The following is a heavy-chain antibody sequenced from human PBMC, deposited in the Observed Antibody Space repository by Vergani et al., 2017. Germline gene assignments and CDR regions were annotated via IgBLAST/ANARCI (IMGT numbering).Heavy chain of an antibody. V-gene: IGHV4-38-2*02. CDR1: GYSISRGYY. J-gene: IGHJ3*02. CDR2: VFHSGSA. Sequence: QVQLQESGPGLVKPSETLSLTCSVSGYSISRGYYWGWIRQPPGKWLEWIATVFHSGSAYYNPSLRRRVTISVETSKNQFSLRLTTLTAADTAVYYCARQFWVSQGVGAFETWGRGTEVSVSS. CDR3: ARQFWVSQGVGAFET. D-gene: IGHD3-16*01.